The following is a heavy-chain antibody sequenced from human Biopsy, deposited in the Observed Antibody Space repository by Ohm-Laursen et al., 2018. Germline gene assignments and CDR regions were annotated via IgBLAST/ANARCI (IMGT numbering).Heavy chain of an antibody. CDR3: TRKPNSLYYFDH. J-gene: IGHJ4*02. V-gene: IGHV4-31*03. CDR1: GDSISSDYY. Sequence: SETLSLTCTVSGDSISSDYYWTWIRQFPGEGLEWIAYMHHSGPTYTYYNPSLKSRVAISVEVSKNQFSLKVSSVTAADTAVYFCTRKPNSLYYFDHWGQGTLVTVSS. D-gene: IGHD1-14*01. CDR2: MHHSGPT.